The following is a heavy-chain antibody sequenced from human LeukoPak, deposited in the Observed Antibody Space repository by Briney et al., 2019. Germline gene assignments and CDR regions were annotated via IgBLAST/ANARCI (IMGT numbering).Heavy chain of an antibody. V-gene: IGHV4-34*01. D-gene: IGHD2-2*01. J-gene: IGHJ4*02. CDR3: ARGLGYCGSTSCSFDY. CDR1: GGSFSGYD. CDR2: INHSGNT. Sequence: PSETLSLTCAVYGGSFSGYDWSWIRQPPGKGLEWIGEINHSGNTNYNPSLKSRVTISVDTSKNQFSLQLSSVTAADTAVYYCARGLGYCGSTSCSFDYWGQGTLVTVSS.